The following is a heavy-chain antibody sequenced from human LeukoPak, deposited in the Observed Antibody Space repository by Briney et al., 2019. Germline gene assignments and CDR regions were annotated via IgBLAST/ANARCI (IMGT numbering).Heavy chain of an antibody. CDR3: ARDSSHTGYLLYYYGLDV. D-gene: IGHD5-12*01. J-gene: IGHJ6*02. CDR2: ISAYNGNT. Sequence: GASVKVSCKASGYIFTSYGITWVRQAPGQGLEWMGWISAYNGNTNYAQKFQDRVTMTTDTSTNTAYMELRSLRSDDTAVYYCARDSSHTGYLLYYYGLDVWGQGTTVTVSS. CDR1: GYIFTSYG. V-gene: IGHV1-18*01.